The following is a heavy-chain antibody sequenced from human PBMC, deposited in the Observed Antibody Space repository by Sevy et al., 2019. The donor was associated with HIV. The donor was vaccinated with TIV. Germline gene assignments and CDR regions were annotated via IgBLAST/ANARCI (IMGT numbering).Heavy chain of an antibody. D-gene: IGHD6-6*01. Sequence: GGSLRLSCAASGFTFSSYGMSWVRQAPGKGLEWVSVISDIGNTYYADSVKGRFTMSRNNSKNIPYLQMNSLRAEDTAVYYCAKCLAALPGYYYGVDVWGQGTTVTVSS. CDR3: AKCLAALPGYYYGVDV. J-gene: IGHJ6*02. CDR2: ISDIGNT. V-gene: IGHV3-23*01. CDR1: GFTFSSYG.